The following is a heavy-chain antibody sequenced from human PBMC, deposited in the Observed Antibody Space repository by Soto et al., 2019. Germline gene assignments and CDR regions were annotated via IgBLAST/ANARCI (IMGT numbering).Heavy chain of an antibody. J-gene: IGHJ4*02. CDR3: TKFVFYGDSLVEY. Sequence: EVQLLESGGDLVQPGGSLRLSCVASGLTFSRFALSWVRQSPGKGLEWVSAISGGGGSTYYADSVKGRFTVSRDNSKNTLYLQMNTLRAEETAVYYCTKFVFYGDSLVEYWGQGTLVTVSS. D-gene: IGHD4-17*01. CDR2: ISGGGGST. V-gene: IGHV3-23*01. CDR1: GLTFSRFA.